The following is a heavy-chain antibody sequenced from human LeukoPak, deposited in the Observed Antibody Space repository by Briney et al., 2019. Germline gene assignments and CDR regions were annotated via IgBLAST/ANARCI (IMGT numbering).Heavy chain of an antibody. CDR1: GDSVSGDSVA. CDR3: VRQTSGVMAIQAFDV. J-gene: IGHJ3*01. V-gene: IGHV6-1*01. CDR2: TYNRSKWYS. D-gene: IGHD3-16*01. Sequence: SQTLSLTWAIYGDSVSGDSVAWDWIRQSPSSGLEWLGVTYNRSKWYSNYPRFVKSRITINADTSSNQFSLLLSSATPDDTAMYYCVRQTSGVMAIQAFDVWGQGTMVTVSS.